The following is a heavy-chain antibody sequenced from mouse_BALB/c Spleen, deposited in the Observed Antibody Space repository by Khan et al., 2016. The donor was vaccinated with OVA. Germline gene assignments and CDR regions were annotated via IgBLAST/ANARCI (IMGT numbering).Heavy chain of an antibody. CDR2: INTHSGVP. CDR1: GYTFTTAG. J-gene: IGHJ4*01. V-gene: IGHV9-4*02. CDR3: ARGGAAYYRNDGGAMEY. Sequence: QIQLVQSGPELKKPGETVRISCKASGYTFTTAGIQWVQKMPGKGLKWIGWINTHSGVPKYAEDFKGRFAFSLAISVNTAYLQITNLKNEETATYFWARGGAAYYRNDGGAMEYWGQGTSVTVSS. D-gene: IGHD2-14*01.